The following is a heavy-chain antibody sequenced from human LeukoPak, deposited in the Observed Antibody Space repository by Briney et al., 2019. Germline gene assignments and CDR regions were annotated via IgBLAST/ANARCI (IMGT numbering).Heavy chain of an antibody. D-gene: IGHD3-9*01. V-gene: IGHV1-69*13. Sequence: SVKVSCKASGGTFSSYAISWVRQAPGQGLEWMGGIIPIFGTANYAQKFQGRVTITADESTSTAYMEPSSLRSEDTAVYYCAKGKRGTYYDILTGYLSWDYWGQGTLVTVSS. CDR2: IIPIFGTA. CDR3: AKGKRGTYYDILTGYLSWDY. J-gene: IGHJ4*02. CDR1: GGTFSSYA.